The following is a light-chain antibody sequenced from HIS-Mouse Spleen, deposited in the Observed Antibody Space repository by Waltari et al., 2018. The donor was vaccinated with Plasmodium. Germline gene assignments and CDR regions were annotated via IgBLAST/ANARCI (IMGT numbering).Light chain of an antibody. CDR3: SSYTSSSTYVV. Sequence: QSALTQPASVSGSPGQSITISCTGTSSDVGGYNYVSWYQQHPGKSPNTMIYDVSNRPSGVSNRCPGSKSGNTASLTISGLQAEDEADYYCSSYTSSSTYVVFGGGTKLTVL. V-gene: IGLV2-14*03. J-gene: IGLJ2*01. CDR2: DVS. CDR1: SSDVGGYNY.